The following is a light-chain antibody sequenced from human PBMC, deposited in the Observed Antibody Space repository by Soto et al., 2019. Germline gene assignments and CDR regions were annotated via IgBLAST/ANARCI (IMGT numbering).Light chain of an antibody. V-gene: IGLV2-14*01. CDR1: SSDVGAYNY. Sequence: QSELTQPASVSGSPGQSITISCTGTSSDVGAYNYVSWYQQHPGKAPKLMIYEVSNRPSGVSNRFSGSKSGNTASLTISGLQAEDEADYYCSSYTSSSTWVFGGGTKLTVL. CDR3: SSYTSSSTWV. J-gene: IGLJ3*02. CDR2: EVS.